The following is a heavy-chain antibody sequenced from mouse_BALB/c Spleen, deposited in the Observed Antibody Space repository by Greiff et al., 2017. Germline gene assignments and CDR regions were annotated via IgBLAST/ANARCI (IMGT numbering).Heavy chain of an antibody. J-gene: IGHJ4*01. V-gene: IGHV5-6-5*01. Sequence: DVMLVESGGGLVKPGGSLKLSCAASGFTFSSYAMSWVRQTPEKRLEWVASISSGGSTYYPDSVKGRFTIARDNARNILYLQMSSLRSEDTAMYYCARGGYYHYAMDYWGQGTSVTVSS. CDR1: GFTFSSYA. D-gene: IGHD1-1*01. CDR2: ISSGGST. CDR3: ARGGYYHYAMDY.